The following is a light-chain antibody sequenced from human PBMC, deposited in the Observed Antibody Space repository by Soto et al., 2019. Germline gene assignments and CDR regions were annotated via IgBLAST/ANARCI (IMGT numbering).Light chain of an antibody. V-gene: IGLV1-36*01. CDR3: AAWDDSLNVVV. J-gene: IGLJ2*01. Sequence: QSVLSQPPSVSAAPGQRVTISCSGRTSNVVNNAVNWYQQFPGKAPKLLIYYDDLLASGVSDRFSGSKFGTSASLAISGLQSEDEADYYCAAWDDSLNVVVFGGGTKLTVL. CDR2: YDD. CDR1: TSNVVNNA.